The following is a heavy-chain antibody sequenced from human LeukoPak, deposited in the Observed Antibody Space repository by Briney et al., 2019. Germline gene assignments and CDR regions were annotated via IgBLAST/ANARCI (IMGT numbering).Heavy chain of an antibody. Sequence: RRASVKVSCTASGGTFSSYAISWVRQAPGQGLEWMGGIIPIFGTANYAQKFQGRVTITADESTSTAYMELSSLRSEDTAVYYCARSIYYYDSSGHNWFDPWGQGTLVTVSS. V-gene: IGHV1-69*01. D-gene: IGHD3-22*01. J-gene: IGHJ5*02. CDR1: GGTFSSYA. CDR3: ARSIYYYDSSGHNWFDP. CDR2: IIPIFGTA.